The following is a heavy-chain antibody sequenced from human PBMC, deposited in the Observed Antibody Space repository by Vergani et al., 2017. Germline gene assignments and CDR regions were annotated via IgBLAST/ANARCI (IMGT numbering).Heavy chain of an antibody. D-gene: IGHD6-13*01. Sequence: QVQLQESSPGLVKPSETLSLTCTVSGGSISSYYWSWIRQPPGKGLEWIGYIYYSGSTNYNPSLKSRVTISVDTSKNQFSLKLSSVTAADTAVYYCARELGSSSWSQDAFDIWGQGTMVTVSS. V-gene: IGHV4-59*01. J-gene: IGHJ3*02. CDR2: IYYSGST. CDR3: ARELGSSSWSQDAFDI. CDR1: GGSISSYY.